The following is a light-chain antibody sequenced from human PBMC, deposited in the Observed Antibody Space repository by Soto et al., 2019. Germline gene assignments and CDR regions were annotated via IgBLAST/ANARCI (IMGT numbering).Light chain of an antibody. CDR2: GAS. CDR3: QQRSNWPT. CDR1: QSVNRNF. V-gene: IGKV3D-20*02. J-gene: IGKJ5*01. Sequence: EIVLTQSPGTLSLSPGERATLSCRASQSVNRNFLAWYQRTPGQAPRLLIYGASSRATGIPDRFSGSGSGTDFTITISRLEPEDFAEYYCQQRSNWPTFGQGTRLEIK.